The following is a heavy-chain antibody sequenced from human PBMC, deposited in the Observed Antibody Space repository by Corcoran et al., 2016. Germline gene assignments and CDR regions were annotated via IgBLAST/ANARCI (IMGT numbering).Heavy chain of an antibody. J-gene: IGHJ4*02. CDR3: TTPAGDTAMGMADY. V-gene: IGHV3-73*02. CDR2: IRSKANSYAT. Sequence: EVQLVESGGGLVQPGGSLKLSCAASGFTFSGSAMHWVRQASGKGLEWVGRIRSKANSYATAYAASVKGRFTISRDDSKNTAYQQMNSLKTEDTAVYYCTTPAGDTAMGMADYWGQGTLVTVSS. CDR1: GFTFSGSA. D-gene: IGHD5-18*01.